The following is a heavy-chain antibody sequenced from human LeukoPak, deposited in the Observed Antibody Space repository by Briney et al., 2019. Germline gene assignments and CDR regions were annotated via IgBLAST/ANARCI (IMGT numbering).Heavy chain of an antibody. CDR2: IYSGGST. J-gene: IGHJ4*02. CDR1: GFTVSSNY. Sequence: GGSLRLSCAAFGFTVSSNYMSWVRQAPGKGLEWVSVIYSGGSTYYADSVKGRFTISRDNSKNTLYLQMNSLRAEDTAVYYCARVKMATIDYWGQGTLVTVSS. D-gene: IGHD5-24*01. V-gene: IGHV3-53*01. CDR3: ARVKMATIDY.